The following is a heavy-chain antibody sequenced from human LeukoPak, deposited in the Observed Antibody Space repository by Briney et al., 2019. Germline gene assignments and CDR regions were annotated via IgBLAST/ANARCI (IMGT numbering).Heavy chain of an antibody. J-gene: IGHJ4*02. V-gene: IGHV3-48*03. D-gene: IGHD3-22*01. CDR2: ISSSGSTI. CDR1: GFTFSSYE. CDR3: ARDIPTYYYDSSGLDY. Sequence: GGSLRLSCAASGFTFSSYEMNWVRQAPGKGLEWVSYISSSGSTIYYADSVKGRFTISRDNAKNSLYLQMNSLRAEDTAVYYCARDIPTYYYDSSGLDYWGQGTLVTVSS.